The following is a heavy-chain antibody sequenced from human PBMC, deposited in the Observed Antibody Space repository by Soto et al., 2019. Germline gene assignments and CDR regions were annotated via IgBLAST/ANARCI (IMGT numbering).Heavy chain of an antibody. Sequence: GGSLRLSCAGSWFTYTRYSMNWVRQAPGKGLEWVSSISSTTNYIYYGDSMKGRFTISRDNAKNSLYLEMNSLRAEDTAVYYCARESEDLTSNFDYWGQGTLVTVSS. CDR3: ARESEDLTSNFDY. CDR1: WFTYTRYS. J-gene: IGHJ4*02. CDR2: ISSTTNYI. V-gene: IGHV3-21*06.